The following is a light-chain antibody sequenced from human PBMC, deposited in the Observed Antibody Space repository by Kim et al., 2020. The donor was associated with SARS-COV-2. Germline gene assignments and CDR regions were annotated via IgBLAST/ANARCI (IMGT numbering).Light chain of an antibody. CDR1: SSDVGGYNY. V-gene: IGLV2-14*03. CDR2: DVS. J-gene: IGLJ1*01. CDR3: SSFTSSSALDYV. Sequence: IPISCTGTSSDVGGYNYVSWYQQQPGKAPKLMIFDVSDRPSGVSNRFSGSKSGNTASLTISGLQTEDEADYYCSSFTSSSALDYVFGSGTKVTVL.